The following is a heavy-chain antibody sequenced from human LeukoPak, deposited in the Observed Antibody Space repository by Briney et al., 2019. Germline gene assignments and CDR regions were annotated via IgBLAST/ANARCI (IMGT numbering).Heavy chain of an antibody. CDR2: IYYSGST. V-gene: IGHV4-31*03. Sequence: SQTLSLTCTVSGGSISSGGYYWSWIRQHPGKGLEWIGYIYYSGSTYYNPSLKSRVTISVDTSKNQFSLKLSSVTAADTAVYYCARGSGDYYLDAFDIWGQGTMVTVSS. D-gene: IGHD4-17*01. CDR1: GGSISSGGYY. J-gene: IGHJ3*02. CDR3: ARGSGDYYLDAFDI.